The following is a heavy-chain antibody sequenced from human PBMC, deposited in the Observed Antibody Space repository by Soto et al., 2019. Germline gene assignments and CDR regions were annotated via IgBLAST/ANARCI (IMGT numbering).Heavy chain of an antibody. J-gene: IGHJ4*02. V-gene: IGHV3-11*06. D-gene: IGHD6-6*01. CDR1: GLTFGDSY. CDR2: ISPGSSYI. CDR3: AASIADYFDY. Sequence: KPGGSLRLSCAGSGLTFGDSYMSWIRQAPGKGLEWLSYISPGSSYIYYADSVKGRFTISRDNAKNSLYLQMNSLRAEDTAVYYCAASIADYFDYWGQGTLVTVSS.